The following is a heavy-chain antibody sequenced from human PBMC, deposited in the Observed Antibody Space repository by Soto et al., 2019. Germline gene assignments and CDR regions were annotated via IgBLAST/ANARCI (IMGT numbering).Heavy chain of an antibody. CDR1: GCSLSTSGVG. CDR3: AHRPSYCSGGTCYSGFDY. D-gene: IGHD2-15*01. V-gene: IGHV2-5*02. CDR2: IYWDDDK. J-gene: IGHJ4*02. Sequence: QITLKESGPTLVKPTQTLTLTCTFSGCSLSTSGVGVGWIRQPPGKALERLALIYWDDDKRYSPSLKSRLTITKDTSKNQVVLTMTNMDPVDTATYYCAHRPSYCSGGTCYSGFDYWGQGTLVTVSS.